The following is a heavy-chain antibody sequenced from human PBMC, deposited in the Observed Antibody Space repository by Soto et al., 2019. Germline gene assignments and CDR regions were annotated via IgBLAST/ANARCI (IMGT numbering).Heavy chain of an antibody. J-gene: IGHJ4*02. V-gene: IGHV1-2*04. CDR1: GYTFTGYY. Sequence: QVQLVQSGAEVKKPGASVKVSCKASGYTFTGYYMHWVRQAPGQGLEWMGWINPNSGGTNYAQKFQGWVTMTRDTSISTAYMELSRLRSDDTAVYYCARGGIVVVTEGRFDYWGQGTLVTVSS. CDR3: ARGGIVVVTEGRFDY. CDR2: INPNSGGT. D-gene: IGHD2-21*02.